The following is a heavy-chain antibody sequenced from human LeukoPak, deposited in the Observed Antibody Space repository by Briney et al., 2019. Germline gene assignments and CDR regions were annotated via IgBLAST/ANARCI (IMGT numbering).Heavy chain of an antibody. CDR3: ARVYSGSYAADAFDI. CDR2: ISYDGSNK. Sequence: GGSLRLSCAASGFTFSSYGMHWVRQAPGKGLEWVAVISYDGSNKYYADSVKGRFTISRDNSKNSLYLQMNSLRAEDTAVYYCARVYSGSYAADAFDIWGQGTMVTVSS. D-gene: IGHD1-26*01. CDR1: GFTFSSYG. V-gene: IGHV3-30*03. J-gene: IGHJ3*02.